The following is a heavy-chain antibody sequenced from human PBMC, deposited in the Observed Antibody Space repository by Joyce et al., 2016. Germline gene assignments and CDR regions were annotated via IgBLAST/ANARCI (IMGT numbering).Heavy chain of an antibody. D-gene: IGHD2-8*01. CDR1: GFTFKSYS. CDR2: LSSSSSYI. V-gene: IGHV3-21*01. Sequence: EVQLVESGGGLVKPGGYLRLSCEASGFTFKSYSMCWVRQAPGKGLEWVSSLSSSSSYIKDTDSVKGRFTISRDNAKNSLYLQMNSLRVEDTAVYYCARSSYTNGIFDYWGQGTLVTVSS. CDR3: ARSSYTNGIFDY. J-gene: IGHJ4*02.